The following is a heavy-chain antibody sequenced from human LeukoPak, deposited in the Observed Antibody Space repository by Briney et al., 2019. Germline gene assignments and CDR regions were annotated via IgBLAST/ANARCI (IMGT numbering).Heavy chain of an antibody. CDR2: ISTSSSYI. CDR3: ARGDDTAMVSGGYNWFDP. V-gene: IGHV3-21*01. CDR1: GFTISSYS. J-gene: IGHJ5*02. Sequence: GGSLRLSCAASGFTISSYSMNWVRQAPGKGLEWVSSISTSSSYIYYADSVKGRFTISRDNAKNSLYLQMNSLRAEDTAVYYCARGDDTAMVSGGYNWFDPWGQGTLVTVSS. D-gene: IGHD5-18*01.